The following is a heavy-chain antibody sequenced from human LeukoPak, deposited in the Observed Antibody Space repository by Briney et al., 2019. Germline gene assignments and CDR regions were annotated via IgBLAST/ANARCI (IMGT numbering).Heavy chain of an antibody. CDR3: AKDSRAKSGSYGPRTPFDY. CDR1: GFTFDDYA. CDR2: INWNSDSI. V-gene: IGHV3-9*01. J-gene: IGHJ4*02. D-gene: IGHD1-26*01. Sequence: GGSLRLSCAASGFTFDDYAMHWVRQAPGKGLEWVSGINWNSDSIDYGDSVKGRFTISRDNAKNSLYLQMNSLRAEDTALYYCAKDSRAKSGSYGPRTPFDYWGQGTLVTVSS.